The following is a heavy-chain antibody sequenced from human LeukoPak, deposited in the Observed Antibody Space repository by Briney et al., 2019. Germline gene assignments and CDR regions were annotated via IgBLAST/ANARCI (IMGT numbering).Heavy chain of an antibody. CDR1: GGSISSYY. CDR3: ARHGYGSGSHRSPADDAFDI. CDR2: IYYSGST. D-gene: IGHD3-10*01. Sequence: PSETLSLTCTVSGGSISSYYWSWIRQPPGKGLEWIAYIYYSGSTNYNPSLKSRVTISVDTSRNQFSLKLSSVTAADTAVYYCARHGYGSGSHRSPADDAFDIWGQGTMVTVSS. V-gene: IGHV4-59*08. J-gene: IGHJ3*02.